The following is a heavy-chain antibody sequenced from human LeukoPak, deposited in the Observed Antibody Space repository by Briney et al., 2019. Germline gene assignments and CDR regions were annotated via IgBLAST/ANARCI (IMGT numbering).Heavy chain of an antibody. CDR2: IYYSGST. V-gene: IGHV4-59*01. Sequence: SETLSLTCTVSGGSISSYYWSWIRQPPGKGLEWLGYIYYSGSTNYNPSLKSRVTISVDTSKNQFSLKLSSVTAADTAVYYCARARGYDILTGTNSDAFDIWGQGTMVTVSS. D-gene: IGHD3-9*01. CDR1: GGSISSYY. J-gene: IGHJ3*02. CDR3: ARARGYDILTGTNSDAFDI.